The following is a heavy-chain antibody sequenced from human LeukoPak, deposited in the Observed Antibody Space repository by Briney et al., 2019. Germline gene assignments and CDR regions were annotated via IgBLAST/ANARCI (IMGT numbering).Heavy chain of an antibody. CDR1: GFTFSSYA. J-gene: IGHJ4*02. D-gene: IGHD3-10*01. Sequence: GGSLRLSCAASGFTFSSYAMSWVRQAPGKGLEWVSAISGSGGSTYYADSVKGRFTISRDNSKSTLWVQMNSLRDDDTAVYYCAESPRSGTHPLDYWGQGTLVTVSS. CDR2: ISGSGGST. V-gene: IGHV3-23*01. CDR3: AESPRSGTHPLDY.